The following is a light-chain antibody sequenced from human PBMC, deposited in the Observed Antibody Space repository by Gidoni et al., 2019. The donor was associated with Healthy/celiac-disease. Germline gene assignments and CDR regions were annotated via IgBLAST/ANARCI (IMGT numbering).Light chain of an antibody. CDR1: QSISSY. CDR2: AAS. V-gene: IGKV1-39*01. Sequence: DIQMTQSPSSLSSSVGDRVTITCRASQSISSYLNWYQQKPGKAPKPLIYAASSLQSGVPSRFSGSGSATDFTLTISSLQPEDFATYYCQQSYSTPRTFGQGTKLEIK. CDR3: QQSYSTPRT. J-gene: IGKJ2*01.